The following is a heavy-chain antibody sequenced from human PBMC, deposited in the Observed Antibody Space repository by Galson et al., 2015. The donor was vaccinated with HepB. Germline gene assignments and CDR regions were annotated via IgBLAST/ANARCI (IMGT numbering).Heavy chain of an antibody. D-gene: IGHD6-19*01. CDR2: IWKDGSNK. CDR1: GFAFGNYG. CDR3: AGEDATITVAALEY. Sequence: SLRLSCAASGFAFGNYGMHWVRHAPGKGLEWMALIWKDGSNKHYADSLKGRFRISRDNTKNTLFLEADSLRAEDTAVFYGAGEDATITVAALEYWGQGVLVTVSS. J-gene: IGHJ4*02. V-gene: IGHV3-33*03.